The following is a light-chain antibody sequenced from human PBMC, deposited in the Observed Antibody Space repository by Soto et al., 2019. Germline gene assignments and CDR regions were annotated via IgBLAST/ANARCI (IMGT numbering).Light chain of an antibody. CDR3: QQYGSSPRT. J-gene: IGKJ2*01. CDR1: QSVRSSN. V-gene: IGKV3-20*01. CDR2: GAS. Sequence: EIVLTQSPGTLSLSPGERTTLSCRASQSVRSSNLAWYQQKPGQAPRLLIYGASSRATDIPDRFSGSGSGTDFTLTISRLEPEDFAVYYCQQYGSSPRTFGQGTKLEIK.